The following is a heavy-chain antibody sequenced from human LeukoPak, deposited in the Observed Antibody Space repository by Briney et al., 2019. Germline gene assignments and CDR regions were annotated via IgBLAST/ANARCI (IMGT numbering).Heavy chain of an antibody. J-gene: IGHJ3*01. Sequence: GGSLSLSCAASGFTFSNAWMSWVRQAPGKGLEWVGRIKSKTDGGTIDYAAPVKGRFTISRDDSKNTLYLQMNSLKIEDTAVYYCTSNYSDSSCYDTFDFWGQGTMVTVSS. V-gene: IGHV3-15*01. CDR2: IKSKTDGGTI. CDR3: TSNYSDSSCYDTFDF. CDR1: GFTFSNAW. D-gene: IGHD3-22*01.